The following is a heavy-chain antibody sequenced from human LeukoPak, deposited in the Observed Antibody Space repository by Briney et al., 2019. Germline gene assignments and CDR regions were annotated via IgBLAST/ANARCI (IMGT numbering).Heavy chain of an antibody. D-gene: IGHD4-17*01. CDR2: IDISGSNA. J-gene: IGHJ4*02. CDR3: AKELRPNDY. Sequence: PGGSLRLSCAASGFTFSSYSMNWVRQAPGRGLEWVSSIDISGSNAYYADSVKGRFTISRDNSRNTLYLQMDSLRAEDSAIYYCAKELRPNDYWGQGTLVTVSS. V-gene: IGHV3-23*01. CDR1: GFTFSSYS.